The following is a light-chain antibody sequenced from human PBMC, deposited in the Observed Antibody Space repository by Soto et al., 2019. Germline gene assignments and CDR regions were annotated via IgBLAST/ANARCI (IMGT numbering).Light chain of an antibody. CDR3: QVRTNWSIA. CDR1: QSVSSY. J-gene: IGKJ5*01. V-gene: IGKV3-11*01. Sequence: EFVLTQSPATLSLSPGERATLSCRASQSVSSYLAWYQQKLGQAPRLLIYVASNRATGIPARFSGTGSGTDITLTINNLEPEDFAVYYCQVRTNWSIAFGRGTRLEIK. CDR2: VAS.